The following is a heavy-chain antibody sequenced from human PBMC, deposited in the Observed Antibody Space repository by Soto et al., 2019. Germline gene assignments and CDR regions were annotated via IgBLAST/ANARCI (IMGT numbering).Heavy chain of an antibody. V-gene: IGHV3-48*02. D-gene: IGHD6-19*01. CDR3: ARRESSNGSLLDY. CDR2: ISSSSDYI. J-gene: IGHJ4*02. Sequence: SGGSLRLSCAASGFTFSSYSLNWVRQAPGKGLEWISYISSSSDYIHHADSVKGRFTISRDNAKNSLYLQMISLTDEDTAVYFCARRESSNGSLLDYWGQGTLVTVSS. CDR1: GFTFSSYS.